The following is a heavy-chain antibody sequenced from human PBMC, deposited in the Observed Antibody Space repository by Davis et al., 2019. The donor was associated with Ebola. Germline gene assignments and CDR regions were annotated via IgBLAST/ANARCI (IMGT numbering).Heavy chain of an antibody. D-gene: IGHD6-13*01. Sequence: GESPNTPRKGSGYSFPSYWISRVRQMPGKGPEWVGRIDPSDSYTNHSPSFQGHVTISADKSISTAYLQWSSLKASDTAMYYCARHFSIAAAGTNFDYWGQGTLVTVSS. V-gene: IGHV5-10-1*01. J-gene: IGHJ4*02. CDR1: GYSFPSYW. CDR2: IDPSDSYT. CDR3: ARHFSIAAAGTNFDY.